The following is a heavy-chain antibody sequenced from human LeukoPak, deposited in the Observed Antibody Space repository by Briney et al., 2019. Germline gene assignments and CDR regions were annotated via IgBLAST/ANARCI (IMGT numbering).Heavy chain of an antibody. CDR3: AREARYDILTGYSPPKYYYYMDV. D-gene: IGHD3-9*01. V-gene: IGHV1-3*03. CDR2: INAGNGNT. J-gene: IGHJ6*03. CDR1: GYTFTGYY. Sequence: ASVEVSCKASGYTFTGYYMHWVRQAPGQRLEWMGWINAGNGNTKYSQEFQGRVTITRDTSASTAYMELSSLRSEDMAVYYCAREARYDILTGYSPPKYYYYMDVWGKGTTVTVSS.